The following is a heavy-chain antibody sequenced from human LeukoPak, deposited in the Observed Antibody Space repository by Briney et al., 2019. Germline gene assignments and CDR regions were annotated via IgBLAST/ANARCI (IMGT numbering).Heavy chain of an antibody. D-gene: IGHD2-15*01. CDR3: ARIGSYPWAFDI. CDR1: GFIFSSYA. J-gene: IGHJ3*02. CDR2: IYSGGST. Sequence: GGSLRLSCAASGFIFSSYAMSWVRQAPGKGLEWVSVIYSGGSTYYADSVKGRFTISRDNSKNTLYLQMNSLRAEDTAVYYCARIGSYPWAFDIWGQGTMVTVSS. V-gene: IGHV3-53*01.